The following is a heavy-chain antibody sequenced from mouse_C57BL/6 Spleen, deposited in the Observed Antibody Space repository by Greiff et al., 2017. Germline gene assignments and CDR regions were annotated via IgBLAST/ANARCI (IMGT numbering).Heavy chain of an antibody. V-gene: IGHV5-4*01. J-gene: IGHJ4*01. CDR2: ISDGGSYT. Sequence: EVKLVESGGGLVKPGGSLKLSCAASGFTFSSYAMSWVRQTPEKRLEWVATISDGGSYTYYPDNVKGRFTISRDNAKNNLYLQMSHLKSEDTAMYYCARDGSDWGQGTSVTVSS. D-gene: IGHD2-2*01. CDR3: ARDGSD. CDR1: GFTFSSYA.